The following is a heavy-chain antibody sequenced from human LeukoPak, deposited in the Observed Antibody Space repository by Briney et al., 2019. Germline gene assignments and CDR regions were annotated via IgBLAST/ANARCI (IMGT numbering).Heavy chain of an antibody. CDR3: ARGPYSSSWAWFDP. Sequence: SETLSLTCAVYGGSFSGYYWSWIRQPPGKGLEWIGEINHSGSTNYNPSLESRVTISVDTSKNQFSLKLSSVTAADTAMYYCARGPYSSSWAWFDPWGQGTLVTVSS. J-gene: IGHJ5*02. CDR2: INHSGST. CDR1: GGSFSGYY. V-gene: IGHV4-34*01. D-gene: IGHD6-6*01.